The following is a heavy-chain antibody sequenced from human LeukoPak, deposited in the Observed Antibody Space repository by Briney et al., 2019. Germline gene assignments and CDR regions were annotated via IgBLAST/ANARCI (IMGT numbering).Heavy chain of an antibody. D-gene: IGHD4-23*01. CDR2: IIPIFGTA. Sequence: ASLKVSCKASGCAFRSYAISWVRQAPGQGLEWMGGIIPIFGTANYAQKFQGRVTITAVESMSTAYMELSSLRSEDTAVYYCARGWLSETTVVTPYNYWGQGTLVTVSS. CDR3: ARGWLSETTVVTPYNY. J-gene: IGHJ4*02. CDR1: GCAFRSYA. V-gene: IGHV1-69*13.